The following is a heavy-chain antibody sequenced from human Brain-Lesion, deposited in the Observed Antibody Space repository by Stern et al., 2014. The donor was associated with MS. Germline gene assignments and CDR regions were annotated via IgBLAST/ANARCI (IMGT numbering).Heavy chain of an antibody. D-gene: IGHD6-19*01. CDR1: GFSFSTYG. V-gene: IGHV3-23*04. J-gene: IGHJ1*01. CDR2: ISGRGGHK. CDR3: AKWPHHIAVAGTRYFQH. Sequence: EVQLEESGGGLVQPGGSLRLSCAASGFSFSTYGMSWVRQTPGKGLEWVSVISGRGGHKKYADSVKCRFTISRDNSKNTLYLQMDSLRADYTAVYYCAKWPHHIAVAGTRYFQHWGQGTLVTVSS.